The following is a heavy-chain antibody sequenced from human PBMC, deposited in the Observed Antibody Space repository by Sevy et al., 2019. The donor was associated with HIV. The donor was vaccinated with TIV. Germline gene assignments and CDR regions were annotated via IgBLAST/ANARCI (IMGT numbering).Heavy chain of an antibody. V-gene: IGHV4-59*01. CDR1: GGSISSYY. CDR2: IYYSGST. J-gene: IGHJ4*02. Sequence: SETLSLTCTVSGGSISSYYWSWIRQPPGKGLEWIGYIYYSGSTNYNPSLKSRVTISVDTSKNQFSLKLSSVTAVDTAVYYCARARGGWYGGFDYWGQGTLVTVSS. D-gene: IGHD6-19*01. CDR3: ARARGGWYGGFDY.